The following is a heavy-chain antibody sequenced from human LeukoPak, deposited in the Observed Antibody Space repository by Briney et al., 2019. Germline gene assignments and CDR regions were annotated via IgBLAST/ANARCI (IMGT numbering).Heavy chain of an antibody. D-gene: IGHD2-2*01. Sequence: PGGSLRLSCAASGFTFSSYAMSWVRQAPGKGLEWVSAISGSGGSTYYADSVKGRFTISRDNSKNTLYLQMNSLRAEDTAVYYCAKVEYCSSTSCYEVFDYWGQGTLVTVSS. CDR3: AKVEYCSSTSCYEVFDY. CDR2: ISGSGGST. CDR1: GFTFSSYA. J-gene: IGHJ4*02. V-gene: IGHV3-23*01.